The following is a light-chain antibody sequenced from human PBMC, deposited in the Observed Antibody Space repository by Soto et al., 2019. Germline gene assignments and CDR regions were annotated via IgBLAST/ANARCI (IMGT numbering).Light chain of an antibody. V-gene: IGKV3-15*01. CDR3: QQYYNWPPT. CDR2: GAS. Sequence: EIVMTQSPATLSVSPGERATLSCRASQSVSSNFAWYQQKPGQSPRLLIIGASTRATGIPARFSGSGSGTEFTLTISSLQSEDFAIYYCQQYYNWPPTFGQGTKVEFK. J-gene: IGKJ1*01. CDR1: QSVSSN.